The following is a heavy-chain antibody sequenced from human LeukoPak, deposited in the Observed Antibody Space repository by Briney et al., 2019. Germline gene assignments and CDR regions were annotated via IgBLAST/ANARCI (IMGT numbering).Heavy chain of an antibody. Sequence: PGGSLRLSCAASGFPFGSYAMTWARQAPGKGLESVSVITDGADTYYADSVKGRFTISRDNSQNTVHLQMDNLRADDTAVYYCAKVDYWSPENYLDSWGQGTLVTVSS. V-gene: IGHV3-23*01. D-gene: IGHD1-1*01. J-gene: IGHJ4*02. CDR2: ITDGADT. CDR3: AKVDYWSPENYLDS. CDR1: GFPFGSYA.